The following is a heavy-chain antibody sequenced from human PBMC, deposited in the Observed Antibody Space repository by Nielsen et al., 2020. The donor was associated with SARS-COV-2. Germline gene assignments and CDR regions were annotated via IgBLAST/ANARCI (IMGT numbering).Heavy chain of an antibody. V-gene: IGHV3-23*01. J-gene: IGHJ4*02. CDR2: ISGSGGST. Sequence: WIRQPPGKGLEWVSAISGSGGSTYYADSVKGRFTISRDNSKNTLYLQMNSLRAEDTAVYYCAKSGITYYYDSSGYYYSSPVDYWGQGTLVTVSS. CDR3: AKSGITYYYDSSGYYYSSPVDY. D-gene: IGHD3-22*01.